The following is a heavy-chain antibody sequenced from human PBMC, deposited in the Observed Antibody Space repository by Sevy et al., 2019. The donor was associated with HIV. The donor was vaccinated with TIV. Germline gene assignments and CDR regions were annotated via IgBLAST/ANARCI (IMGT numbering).Heavy chain of an antibody. CDR3: ARDRDGSGSSGGYGMDV. J-gene: IGHJ6*02. CDR2: ISTSGNTK. D-gene: IGHD3-10*01. Sequence: GGSLRLSCEASGFTFSSYEMNWVRQAPGKGLEWISYISTSGNTKYYADSVKGRFTISRDDAKNSLYLQMNSLRAEDTAVYYCARDRDGSGSSGGYGMDVWGQGTTVTVSS. CDR1: GFTFSSYE. V-gene: IGHV3-48*03.